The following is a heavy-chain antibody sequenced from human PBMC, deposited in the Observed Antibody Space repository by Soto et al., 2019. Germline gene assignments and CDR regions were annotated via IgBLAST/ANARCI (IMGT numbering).Heavy chain of an antibody. Sequence: SETLSLTCTVAGGSISSYYWSWIRQPPGKGLEWIGFIYYSGNTNYNPSLKGRVTMSVDTSKNQFSLNLRSSTAAGTAVYYCARGGWSLDSWGQGSLVTVSS. CDR1: GGSISSYY. CDR2: IYYSGNT. V-gene: IGHV4-59*01. D-gene: IGHD3-3*01. CDR3: ARGGWSLDS. J-gene: IGHJ4*02.